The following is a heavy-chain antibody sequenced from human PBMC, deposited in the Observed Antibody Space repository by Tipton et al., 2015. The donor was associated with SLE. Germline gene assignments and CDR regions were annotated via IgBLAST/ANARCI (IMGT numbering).Heavy chain of an antibody. J-gene: IGHJ6*03. CDR1: GDSISNYF. D-gene: IGHD3-3*01. Sequence: TLSLTCTVSGDSISNYFWTWIRQPPGKGLEWIGYIYTSGSTNSNPSLKSRVTISIVTPNNQFSLKLSSVPAANTAVYYCATGALVGAWYYYRDVWGKGTTVTVSS. V-gene: IGHV4-4*08. CDR2: IYTSGST. CDR3: ATGALVGAWYYYRDV.